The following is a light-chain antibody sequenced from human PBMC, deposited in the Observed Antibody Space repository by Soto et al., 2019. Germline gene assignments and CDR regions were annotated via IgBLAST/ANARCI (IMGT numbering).Light chain of an antibody. Sequence: EIVLTQSPGTLSLSPGERATLSCRASQSVSSSSLAWYQQKPGQAPRLFIYGASNRATGIPDRFSGSGSGTDFTLTISRLEPEYCAVYYCQQYCSSSLTFGGGTKVELK. V-gene: IGKV3-20*01. CDR1: QSVSSSS. J-gene: IGKJ4*01. CDR3: QQYCSSSLT. CDR2: GAS.